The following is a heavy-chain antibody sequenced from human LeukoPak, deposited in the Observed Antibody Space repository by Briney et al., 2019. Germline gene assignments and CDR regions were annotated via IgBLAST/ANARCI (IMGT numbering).Heavy chain of an antibody. CDR2: ISYDGSNK. V-gene: IGHV3-30*04. J-gene: IGHJ4*02. D-gene: IGHD3-9*01. CDR1: GFTFSSYA. Sequence: GGSLRLSCAASGFTFSSYAMSWVRQAPGKGLEWVALISYDGSNKEYADSVKGRFTISRDNSKNSLYLQMNSLRGEDTAVYYCARGMDYDILAGPPDYWGQGTLVTVSS. CDR3: ARGMDYDILAGPPDY.